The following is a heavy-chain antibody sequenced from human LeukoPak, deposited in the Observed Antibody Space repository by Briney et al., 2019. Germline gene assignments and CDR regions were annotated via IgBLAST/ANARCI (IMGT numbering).Heavy chain of an antibody. CDR3: ARERDFWSGYGMDV. CDR1: GGSISSGGYS. CDR2: IYHSGST. Sequence: SETLSLTCAVSGGSISSGGYSWSWIRQPPGKGLEWIGYIYHSGSTYYNPSLKSRVTISVDRSKNQFSLKLSSVTAADTAVHYCARERDFWSGYGMDVWGQGTTVTVSS. D-gene: IGHD3-3*01. J-gene: IGHJ6*02. V-gene: IGHV4-30-2*01.